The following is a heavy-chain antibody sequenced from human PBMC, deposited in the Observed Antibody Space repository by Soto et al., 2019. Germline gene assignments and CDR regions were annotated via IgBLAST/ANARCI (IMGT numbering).Heavy chain of an antibody. V-gene: IGHV3-30-3*01. CDR2: ISYDGSNK. Sequence: QVQLVESGGGVVQPGRSLRLSCAASGFTFSSYAMHWVRQAPGKGLEWVAVISYDGSNKYYADSVKGRFTISRDNSKNTLYLQMNSLRAEDTAVYYCARLTVTTEAFAYWGQGTLVTVSS. CDR1: GFTFSSYA. J-gene: IGHJ4*02. D-gene: IGHD4-17*01. CDR3: ARLTVTTEAFAY.